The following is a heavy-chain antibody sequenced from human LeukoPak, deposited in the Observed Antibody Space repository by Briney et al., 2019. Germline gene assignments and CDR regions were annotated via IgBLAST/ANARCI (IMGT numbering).Heavy chain of an antibody. Sequence: GGSLRLSCAVSGFSFSDYEINWVRQAPGKGLEWVAFISASGNTMHYADSVKGRFTVSRDNAKNSLYLQMSSLRADDTAVYYCARDPQNSWGLFDYWGQGTLVTVSS. CDR2: ISASGNTM. CDR1: GFSFSDYE. V-gene: IGHV3-48*03. CDR3: ARDPQNSWGLFDY. D-gene: IGHD4-23*01. J-gene: IGHJ4*02.